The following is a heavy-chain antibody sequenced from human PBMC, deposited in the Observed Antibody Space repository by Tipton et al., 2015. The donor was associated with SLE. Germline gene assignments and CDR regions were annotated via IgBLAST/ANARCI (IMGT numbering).Heavy chain of an antibody. CDR2: IYPDDSDT. J-gene: IGHJ2*01. V-gene: IGHV5-51*01. CDR1: GYSFSGYW. Sequence: QLVQSGAEVKKSGESLKISCEGSGYSFSGYWIGWVRQMPGKGLEWMGIIYPDDSDTRYSPSFQGQVTISADKSIRTAYLQWSRLKASDTAMYYCARQGPEDVDLWGRGTLVTVSS. CDR3: ARQGPEDVDL.